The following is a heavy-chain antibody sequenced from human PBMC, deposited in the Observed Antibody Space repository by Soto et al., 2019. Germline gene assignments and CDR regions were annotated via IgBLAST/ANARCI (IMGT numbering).Heavy chain of an antibody. CDR1: GFTFSSYW. V-gene: IGHV3-74*01. J-gene: IGHJ4*02. D-gene: IGHD6-13*01. Sequence: RRSCAASGFTFSSYWMHWVRQAPGKGLVWVSRINSDGSSTSYADSVKGRFTISRDNDKNTLYLQMNSLRAEDTAVYYCARALGIAAAGLGYWGQGNLVTVSS. CDR3: ARALGIAAAGLGY. CDR2: INSDGSST.